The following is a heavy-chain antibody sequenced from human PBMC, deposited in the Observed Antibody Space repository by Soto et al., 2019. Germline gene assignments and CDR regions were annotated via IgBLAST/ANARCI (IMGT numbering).Heavy chain of an antibody. D-gene: IGHD2-21*01. V-gene: IGHV3-23*01. CDR1: GFTFSSYA. J-gene: IGHJ4*02. CDR3: AKVRQGVKDYFDY. Sequence: EVQLLESGGGLVQPGGSLRLSCAASGFTFSSYAMSWVRQAPGKGLEWVSAISGSGGSTYYADSVKGRFTISRDNSKNSLYLQMNSLRDEDTAVYYCAKVRQGVKDYFDYWGQGTLVTVSS. CDR2: ISGSGGST.